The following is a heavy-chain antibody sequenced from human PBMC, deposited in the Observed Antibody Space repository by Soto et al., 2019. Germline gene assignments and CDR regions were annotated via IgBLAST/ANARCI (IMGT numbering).Heavy chain of an antibody. CDR2: ISYDGSNK. CDR1: GFTFSSYG. CDR3: AKVAVGDPTGYYYYYMDV. J-gene: IGHJ6*03. D-gene: IGHD2-21*02. Sequence: GGSLRLSCAASGFTFSSYGMHWVRQAPGKGLEWVAVISYDGSNKYYADSVKGRFTISRDNSKNTLYLQMNSLRAEDTAVYYCAKVAVGDPTGYYYYYMDVWGKGTTVTVSS. V-gene: IGHV3-30*18.